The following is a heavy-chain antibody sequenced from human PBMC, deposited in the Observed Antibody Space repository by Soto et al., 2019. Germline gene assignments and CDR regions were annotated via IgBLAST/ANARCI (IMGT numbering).Heavy chain of an antibody. Sequence: QVQLVQSGAEVKKPGSSVKVSCKASGGTFSSYAISWVRQAPGQGLEWMGGIIPIFGTANYAQKFQGRVTITADESTSTAYMELSSLRSEDTAVYYCARDAGLVDTAKDLNYYFDYWGQGTLVTVSS. CDR3: ARDAGLVDTAKDLNYYFDY. CDR1: GGTFSSYA. V-gene: IGHV1-69*01. CDR2: IIPIFGTA. J-gene: IGHJ4*02. D-gene: IGHD5-18*01.